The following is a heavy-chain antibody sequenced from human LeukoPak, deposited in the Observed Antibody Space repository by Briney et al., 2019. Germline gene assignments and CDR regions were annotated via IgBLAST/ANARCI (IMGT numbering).Heavy chain of an antibody. V-gene: IGHV4-34*01. CDR3: AGTRGYNYLPFGY. D-gene: IGHD5-24*01. Sequence: PSETLSLTCAVYGGSFSGYYWSWIRQPPGKGLEWIGEINHSGSTNYNPSLKSRVTISVDTSKNQFSLKLSSVTAADTAVYYCAGTRGYNYLPFGYWGQGTLVTVSS. CDR1: GGSFSGYY. J-gene: IGHJ4*02. CDR2: INHSGST.